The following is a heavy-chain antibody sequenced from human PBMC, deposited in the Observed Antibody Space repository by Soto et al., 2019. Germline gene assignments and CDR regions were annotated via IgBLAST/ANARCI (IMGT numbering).Heavy chain of an antibody. J-gene: IGHJ4*02. V-gene: IGHV3-23*01. D-gene: IGHD6-13*01. CDR3: ARDGSMSSSWYPDFDS. CDR1: GFSFSTYA. CDR2: ISGSGGTT. Sequence: GGSLRLSCAASGFSFSTYAMSWVRQAPGKGLEWVSAISGSGGTTYYADSIKGRFTISRDNSKNTLYLQMNSLRAEDTAVYFCARDGSMSSSWYPDFDSWGQGTLVTVSS.